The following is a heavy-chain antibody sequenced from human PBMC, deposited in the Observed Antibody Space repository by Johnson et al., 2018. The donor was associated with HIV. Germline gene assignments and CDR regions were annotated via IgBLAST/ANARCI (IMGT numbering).Heavy chain of an antibody. Sequence: QMQLVESGGGVVQPGRSLRLSCAASGFTFSSYGMHWVRQAPGKGLEWVAVISYDGSNKYYADSVKGRFTISRDNSKNTLYLQMNSLRAEDTAVYYCARACRDGYTCDAFDIWGQGTMVTVSS. D-gene: IGHD5-24*01. V-gene: IGHV3-30*19. CDR1: GFTFSSYG. J-gene: IGHJ3*02. CDR3: ARACRDGYTCDAFDI. CDR2: ISYDGSNK.